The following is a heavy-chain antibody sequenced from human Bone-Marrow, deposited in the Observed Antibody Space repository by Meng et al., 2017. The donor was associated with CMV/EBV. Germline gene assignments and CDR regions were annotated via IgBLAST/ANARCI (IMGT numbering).Heavy chain of an antibody. V-gene: IGHV3-11*01. Sequence: GESLKISCAASRFTFSDYYMSWIRQAPGKGLEWVSYISSSGSTIYYADSVKGRFTISRDNAKKSLYLQMNSLRAEDTAVYYCARRLYAIDYWGPGTLVTVSS. CDR1: RFTFSDYY. CDR3: ARRLYAIDY. D-gene: IGHD2-2*02. CDR2: ISSSGSTI. J-gene: IGHJ4*02.